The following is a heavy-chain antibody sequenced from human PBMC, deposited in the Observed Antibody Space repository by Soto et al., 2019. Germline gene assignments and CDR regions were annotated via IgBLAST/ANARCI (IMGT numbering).Heavy chain of an antibody. V-gene: IGHV1-18*01. CDR1: GYPFTHYG. Sequence: ASVKVSCKSSGYPFTHYGITWVRQAPGQGLEWMGWISPYNGNTNYGQTLQGRVTLTTDTSTSTVYMELRSLRSDDTAVYYCARDQSFTRIYYHGIDVWGQGTTVTVSS. J-gene: IGHJ6*02. CDR2: ISPYNGNT. CDR3: ARDQSFTRIYYHGIDV. D-gene: IGHD3-3*02.